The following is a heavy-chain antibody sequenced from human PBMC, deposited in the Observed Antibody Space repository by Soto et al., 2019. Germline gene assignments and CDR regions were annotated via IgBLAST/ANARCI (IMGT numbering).Heavy chain of an antibody. D-gene: IGHD3-10*01. CDR3: TTDWFYYGSGSYYNVY. Sequence: EVQLVESGGGLVKPGGSLRLSCAASGFTFSNAWMNWVRQAPGKGLEWVGRIKSKTDGGTTDYAAPVKGRFTISRDDSKNTLYLQMNSLKNEDTAVYYCTTDWFYYGSGSYYNVYWGQGTLVTVSS. CDR1: GFTFSNAW. CDR2: IKSKTDGGTT. J-gene: IGHJ4*02. V-gene: IGHV3-15*07.